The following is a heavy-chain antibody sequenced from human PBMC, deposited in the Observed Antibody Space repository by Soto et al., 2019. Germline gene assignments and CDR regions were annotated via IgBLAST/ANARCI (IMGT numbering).Heavy chain of an antibody. D-gene: IGHD5-18*01. Sequence: QVQLQESGPGLVKPSETLSLTCTVSGGSISSYYWSWIRQPPGKGLEWIGYISYSGSTNYNSPLKSRVTISVDTSKNQFSLKLSSVTAADTAVYYCAREGVTPSYYYYYGMDVWGQGTTVTVSS. J-gene: IGHJ6*02. CDR3: AREGVTPSYYYYYGMDV. CDR2: ISYSGST. CDR1: GGSISSYY. V-gene: IGHV4-59*01.